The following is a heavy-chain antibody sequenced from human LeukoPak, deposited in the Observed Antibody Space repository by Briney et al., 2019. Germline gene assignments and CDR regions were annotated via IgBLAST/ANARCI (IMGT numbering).Heavy chain of an antibody. V-gene: IGHV4-59*08. CDR3: AGMTTVTTPLGY. J-gene: IGHJ4*02. CDR1: GGSISSYY. D-gene: IGHD4-17*01. Sequence: PSETLSLICTVSGGSISSYYWSWIRQPPGKGLEWIGYIYYSGSTNYNPSLKSRVTISVDTSKNQFSLKLSSVTAADTAVYYCAGMTTVTTPLGYWGQGTLVTVSS. CDR2: IYYSGST.